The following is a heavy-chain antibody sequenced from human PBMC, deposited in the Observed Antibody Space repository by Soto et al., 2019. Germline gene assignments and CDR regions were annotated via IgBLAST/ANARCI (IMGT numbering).Heavy chain of an antibody. CDR2: IYYSGST. V-gene: IGHV4-59*01. J-gene: IGHJ4*02. CDR3: ERTKDQEVVTGEPFPCVEC. D-gene: IGHD1-20*01. Sequence: SETLSLTCTVSGGSISSYYWSWIRQPPGKGLEWIGYIYYSGSTNYNPSLKSRVTISVDTSKNQFSLKLSPVTAADTAVYYCERTKDQEVVTGEPFPCVECRAQRTPVNGSS. CDR1: GGSISSYY.